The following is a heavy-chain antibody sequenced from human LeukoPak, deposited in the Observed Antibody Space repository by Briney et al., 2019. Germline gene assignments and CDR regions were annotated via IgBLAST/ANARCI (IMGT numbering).Heavy chain of an antibody. CDR2: ISTSSANI. CDR1: GFKFGDYF. J-gene: IGHJ2*01. D-gene: IGHD3-10*01. CDR3: ARDPYYYGSGSYHGDL. V-gene: IGHV3-11*04. Sequence: PGGSLRLSCAASGFKFGDYFMSWIRQSPEKGLQWVAFISTSSANIRYADFVKGRFTISRDNAKNSLYLQMHSLRTEDTAVYYCARDPYYYGSGSYHGDLWGRGTLVTVSS.